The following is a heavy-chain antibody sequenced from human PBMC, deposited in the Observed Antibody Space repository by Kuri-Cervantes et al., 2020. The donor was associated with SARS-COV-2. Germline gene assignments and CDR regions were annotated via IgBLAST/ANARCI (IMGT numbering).Heavy chain of an antibody. CDR3: ATHDSRGYYYDY. Sequence: ASVKVSCKASGYTFTSCGISWVRQAPGQGLEWMGWISGYNGDTEYAQILQGRVTMTTDTSTSTAYMELRSLTSDDTAVYYCATHDSRGYYYDYWGQGTLVTVSS. J-gene: IGHJ4*02. CDR1: GYTFTSCG. CDR2: ISGYNGDT. D-gene: IGHD3-22*01. V-gene: IGHV1-18*01.